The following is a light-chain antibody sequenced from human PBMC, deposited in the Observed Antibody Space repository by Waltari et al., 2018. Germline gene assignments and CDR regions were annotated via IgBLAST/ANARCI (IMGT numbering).Light chain of an antibody. J-gene: IGKJ1*01. V-gene: IGKV4-1*01. Sequence: DIVMTQSPDSLPVSLGERATVNCQSSQSVLYSSNNKNYLAWYQQKPGQPPKLLIYWASTRDSGVPDRFSGSGSGTDFTLTISSLQAEDVAVYYCQQYYSTPRTFGQGTKVEI. CDR2: WAS. CDR3: QQYYSTPRT. CDR1: QSVLYSSNNKNY.